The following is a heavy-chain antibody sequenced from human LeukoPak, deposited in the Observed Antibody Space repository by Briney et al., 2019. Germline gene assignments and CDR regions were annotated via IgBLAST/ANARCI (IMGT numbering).Heavy chain of an antibody. Sequence: PPGGSLRLSCAASGFTFSSYEMNWVRQAPGKGLEWVSYISSSGSTIYYADSVKGRFTISRDNAKNSLYLQMNSLRADDTAVYYCARMNTAMVNGLNYYYYMDVWGKGTTVTISS. D-gene: IGHD5-18*01. CDR2: ISSSGSTI. CDR1: GFTFSSYE. J-gene: IGHJ6*03. CDR3: ARMNTAMVNGLNYYYYMDV. V-gene: IGHV3-48*03.